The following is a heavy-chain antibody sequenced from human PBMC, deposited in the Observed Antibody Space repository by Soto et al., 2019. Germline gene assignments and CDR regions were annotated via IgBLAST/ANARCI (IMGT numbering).Heavy chain of an antibody. Sequence: SVKVSCKASGGTFSSYAISWVRQAPGQGLEWMGGIIPIFGTANYAQKFQGRVTITADESTSTAYMELSSLRSEDTAVYYCARGGPYYYDSSGHTIDYWGQGTLVTVSS. D-gene: IGHD3-22*01. J-gene: IGHJ4*02. CDR1: GGTFSSYA. V-gene: IGHV1-69*13. CDR3: ARGGPYYYDSSGHTIDY. CDR2: IIPIFGTA.